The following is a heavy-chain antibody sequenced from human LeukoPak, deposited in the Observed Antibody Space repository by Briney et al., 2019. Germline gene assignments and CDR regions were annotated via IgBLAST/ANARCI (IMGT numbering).Heavy chain of an antibody. CDR2: IHFSGGT. V-gene: IGHV4-39*07. Sequence: PSETLSLTCTFSGGSFGSGTFYWAWIRQPPGKGLEWIGSIHFSGGTYYNPSLKSRVTISVDTSKNQFSLKVTTVTAADTAVYYCARDRIAAAGSRSHYYGMDVWGQGTTVTVSS. CDR1: GGSFGSGTFY. CDR3: ARDRIAAAGSRSHYYGMDV. J-gene: IGHJ6*02. D-gene: IGHD6-13*01.